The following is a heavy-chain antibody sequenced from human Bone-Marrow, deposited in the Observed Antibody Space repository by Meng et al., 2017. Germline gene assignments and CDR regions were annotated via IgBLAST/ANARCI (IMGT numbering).Heavy chain of an antibody. CDR3: ARESSSGSYYFDY. V-gene: IGHV4-34*01. Sequence: QVQLQQCGAGLLKPSETLSLTCAVYGGSFSGYYWSWIRQPPGKGLEWIGEINHSGSTNYNPSLKSRVTISVDTSKNQFSLRLSSVTAADTAVYYCARESSSGSYYFDYWGQGTLVTVSS. CDR2: INHSGST. CDR1: GGSFSGYY. J-gene: IGHJ4*02. D-gene: IGHD6-19*01.